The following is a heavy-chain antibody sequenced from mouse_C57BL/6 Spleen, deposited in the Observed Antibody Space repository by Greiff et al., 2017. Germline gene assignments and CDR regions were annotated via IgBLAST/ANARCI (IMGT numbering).Heavy chain of an antibody. CDR3: ASSHYDYPAWFAY. V-gene: IGHV1-55*01. Sequence: QVQLQQPGAELVKPGASVKMSCKASGYTFTSYWITWVKQRPGQGLEWIGDIYPGSGSTNYNEKFKSKATLTVDTSSSTAYMQLSSLTSEDSAVYYCASSHYDYPAWFAYWGQGTLVTVSA. D-gene: IGHD2-4*01. J-gene: IGHJ3*01. CDR2: IYPGSGST. CDR1: GYTFTSYW.